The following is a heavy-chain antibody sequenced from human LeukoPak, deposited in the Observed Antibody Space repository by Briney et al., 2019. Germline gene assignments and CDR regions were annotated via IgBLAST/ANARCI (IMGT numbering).Heavy chain of an antibody. CDR3: ARTPSPGTTVSYYYYGMDV. D-gene: IGHD1-7*01. V-gene: IGHV1-3*01. CDR1: GYTFTSYA. Sequence: ASVKVSCKASGYTFTSYAMHWVRQAPGQRLEWMGWINAGNGNTKYLQKFQGRVTITRDTSASTAYMELSSLRSEDTAVYYCARTPSPGTTVSYYYYGMDVWGQGTTVTVSS. J-gene: IGHJ6*02. CDR2: INAGNGNT.